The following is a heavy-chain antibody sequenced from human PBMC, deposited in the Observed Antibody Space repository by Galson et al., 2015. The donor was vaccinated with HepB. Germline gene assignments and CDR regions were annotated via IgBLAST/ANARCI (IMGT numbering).Heavy chain of an antibody. V-gene: IGHV4-34*01. Sequence: LSLTCVVYHGSFYAYYWSWIRQSPGKGLEWIGEINHSGSTNYNPSLKSRVTISIDTSRNQFSLKLTSVTAADTAVYYCARLALVWGQGTLVTVSS. CDR1: HGSFYAYY. D-gene: IGHD2-8*02. CDR2: INHSGST. CDR3: ARLALV. J-gene: IGHJ4*02.